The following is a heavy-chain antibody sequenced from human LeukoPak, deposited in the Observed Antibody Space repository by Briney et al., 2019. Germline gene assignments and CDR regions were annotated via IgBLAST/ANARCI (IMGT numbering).Heavy chain of an antibody. CDR2: INPNSGGT. Sequence: ASVKVSCKASGYTFTGYYMHWVRQAPGQGLEWMGWINPNSGGTNYAQNFQGRVTMTRDTSISTAYMELSRLRSDDTAVYYCASRGYYYDSDSYFDIWGQGTVVTVSS. V-gene: IGHV1-2*02. J-gene: IGHJ3*02. CDR1: GYTFTGYY. D-gene: IGHD3-22*01. CDR3: ASRGYYYDSDSYFDI.